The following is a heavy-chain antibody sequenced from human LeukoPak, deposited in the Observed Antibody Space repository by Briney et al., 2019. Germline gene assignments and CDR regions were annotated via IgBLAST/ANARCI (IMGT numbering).Heavy chain of an antibody. CDR2: MYHTGST. Sequence: SETLSLTCTVSGASISSYYWSWMRQPPGKGPEWIGYMYHTGSTNYNPSLKSRVTISVDTSKNQFSLRLSSVTATDTAVYYCARRVTSNWFDPWGQGTLITVSS. J-gene: IGHJ5*02. V-gene: IGHV4-59*08. CDR1: GASISSYY. CDR3: ARRVTSNWFDP. D-gene: IGHD2-21*02.